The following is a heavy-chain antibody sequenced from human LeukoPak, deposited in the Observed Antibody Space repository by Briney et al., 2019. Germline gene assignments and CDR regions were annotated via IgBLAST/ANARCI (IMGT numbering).Heavy chain of an antibody. CDR3: ARGKKDDFWSGYQHNWFDP. CDR2: IYTSGST. J-gene: IGHJ5*02. V-gene: IGHV4-4*07. D-gene: IGHD3-3*01. Sequence: SETLSLTCTVSGGSISSYYWSWIRQPAGKGLEWIGRIYTSGSTNYNPSLKSRVTMSVDTSKNQFSLKLSSVTAADTAVYYCARGKKDDFWSGYQHNWFDPWGQGTLVTVSS. CDR1: GGSISSYY.